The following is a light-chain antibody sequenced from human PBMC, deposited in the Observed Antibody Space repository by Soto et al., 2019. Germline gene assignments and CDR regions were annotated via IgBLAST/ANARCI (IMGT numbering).Light chain of an antibody. CDR2: SAS. CDR3: QQYDSFPFT. CDR1: QDIKNY. V-gene: IGKV1D-8*01. J-gene: IGKJ3*01. Sequence: VISMTQSPSLLSASTGDRVTISCRMSQDIKNYLAWYHQRPGKAPALLIYSASTLQYGVPSRFSGSWSGTDFTLTSSRLQAEDFATYYCQQYDSFPFTFGPGTKVDV.